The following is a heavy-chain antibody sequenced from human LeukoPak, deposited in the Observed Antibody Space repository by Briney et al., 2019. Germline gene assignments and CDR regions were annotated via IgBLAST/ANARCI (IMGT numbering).Heavy chain of an antibody. CDR3: ARRYYYDSSVHFDY. V-gene: IGHV4-31*03. Sequence: SQTLSLTCTVSGGSISSGGYYWSWIRQHPGKGLEWIGYIYYSGSTYYNPSLKSRVTISVDTSKNQFSLKLSSVTAADTAVYYCARRYYYDSSVHFDYWGQGTLVTVSS. CDR2: IYYSGST. CDR1: GGSISSGGYY. D-gene: IGHD3-22*01. J-gene: IGHJ4*02.